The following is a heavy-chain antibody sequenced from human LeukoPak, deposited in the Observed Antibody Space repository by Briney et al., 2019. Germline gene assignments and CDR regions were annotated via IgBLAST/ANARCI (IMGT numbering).Heavy chain of an antibody. D-gene: IGHD4-17*01. CDR2: IKEDGGEK. Sequence: GGSLRLSCAASGFTFSNAWMSWVRQAPGKGLEWVANIKEDGGEKYSVDSVKGRFTISRDNSKNTLYLQMNSLRAEDTAVYYCARENMTTSDSYYFDYWGQGTLVTVSS. V-gene: IGHV3-7*01. CDR1: GFTFSNAW. CDR3: ARENMTTSDSYYFDY. J-gene: IGHJ4*02.